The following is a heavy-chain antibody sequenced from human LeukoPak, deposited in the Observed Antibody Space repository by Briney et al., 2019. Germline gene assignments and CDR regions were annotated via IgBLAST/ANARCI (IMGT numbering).Heavy chain of an antibody. CDR1: GFTFSSSA. CDR3: ANPEWGTYLVGFDY. CDR2: ISISGDDT. D-gene: IGHD1-26*01. Sequence: PGGSLRLSCAASGFTFSSSAMNWVRQAPGKGLEWVSAISISGDDTYYAESVKGRFTISRDNSKNTLYLRMNSLRAEDTAVYFCANPEWGTYLVGFDYLGQGTLVTVSS. J-gene: IGHJ4*02. V-gene: IGHV3-23*01.